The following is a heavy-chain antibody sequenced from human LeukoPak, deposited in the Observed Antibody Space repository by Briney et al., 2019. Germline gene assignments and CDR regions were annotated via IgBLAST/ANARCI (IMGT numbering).Heavy chain of an antibody. CDR3: AGTYSYGYYYYMGV. CDR1: GGSISSYY. V-gene: IGHV4-59*01. Sequence: SETLSLTCTVSGGSISSYYWSWIRQPPGKGLEWIGYIYYSGSTNYNPSLKSRVTMSVDTSKNQFSLKLNSVTAADTAVYYCAGTYSYGYYYYMGVWGKGTTVTISS. CDR2: IYYSGST. D-gene: IGHD5-18*01. J-gene: IGHJ6*03.